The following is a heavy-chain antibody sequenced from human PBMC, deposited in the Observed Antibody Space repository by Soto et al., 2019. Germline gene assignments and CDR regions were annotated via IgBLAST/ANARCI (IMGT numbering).Heavy chain of an antibody. CDR2: IVPLFRTT. J-gene: IGHJ6*01. D-gene: IGHD6-13*01. CDR1: GGTFSSYA. CDR3: ARAGYRSTWSKLIDSSALYC. Sequence: QVQLVQSGAEAKKPGSSVKVSCKTSGGTFSSYAISWVRQAPGQGLECMGGIVPLFRTTNYAQKFQGRVTNTADTSTYTVYLELSGLRSRDTAAYYSARAGYRSTWSKLIDSSALYCWWQGTTVTVSS. V-gene: IGHV1-69*06.